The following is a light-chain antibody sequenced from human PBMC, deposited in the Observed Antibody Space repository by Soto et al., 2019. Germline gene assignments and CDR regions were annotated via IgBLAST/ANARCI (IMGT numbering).Light chain of an antibody. CDR3: QQYNTWPQWT. Sequence: ESGLTQSPGTLSLSPGERATVPFRASQSVRNNLACYQQKPGHDPRILIYGGSTRATGIPARFSGSGSGTELTLTSSSMQSEDFAVYYCQQYNTWPQWTFGPGTKVDIK. V-gene: IGKV3-15*01. CDR2: GGS. J-gene: IGKJ1*01. CDR1: QSVRNN.